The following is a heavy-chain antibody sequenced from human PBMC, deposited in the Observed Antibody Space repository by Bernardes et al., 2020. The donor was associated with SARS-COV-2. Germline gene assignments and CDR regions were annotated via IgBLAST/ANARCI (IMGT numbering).Heavy chain of an antibody. V-gene: IGHV3-74*01. CDR1: GFTFSIYW. J-gene: IGHJ4*02. CDR2: INSDGSST. CDR3: ARARYYDSTGYYFDY. D-gene: IGHD3-22*01. Sequence: GGSLRLSCAASGFTFSIYWMHWVRQAPGKGLVWVSRINSDGSSTSYADSVKGRFTISRDNAKNTLYLQMNSLRAEDTAVYYCARARYYDSTGYYFDYWGQGTLVTVSS.